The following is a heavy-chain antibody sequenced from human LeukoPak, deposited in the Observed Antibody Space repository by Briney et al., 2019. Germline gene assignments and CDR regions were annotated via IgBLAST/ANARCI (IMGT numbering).Heavy chain of an antibody. D-gene: IGHD3-3*01. CDR2: IIPIFGTA. J-gene: IGHJ4*02. Sequence: SVKVSCKASGGTFSSYAISWVRQVPGQGLEWMGGIIPIFGTANYAQKFQGRVTITADESTSTAYMELSSLRSEDTAVYYCARSSYYDFWWDYWGQGTLVTVSS. V-gene: IGHV1-69*13. CDR1: GGTFSSYA. CDR3: ARSSYYDFWWDY.